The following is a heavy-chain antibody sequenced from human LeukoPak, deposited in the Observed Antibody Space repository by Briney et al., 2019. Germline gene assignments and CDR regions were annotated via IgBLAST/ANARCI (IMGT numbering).Heavy chain of an antibody. Sequence: SETLSLTCAVSGYSISSGYYWGWIRPPPGKGLEWIGSIYHSGSTYYNPSLKSRVTISVDTSKNQFSLKLSSVTAADTAVYYCARHSVPAAIDYWGQGTLVTVSS. V-gene: IGHV4-38-2*01. CDR2: IYHSGST. CDR3: ARHSVPAAIDY. CDR1: GYSISSGYY. J-gene: IGHJ4*02. D-gene: IGHD2-2*01.